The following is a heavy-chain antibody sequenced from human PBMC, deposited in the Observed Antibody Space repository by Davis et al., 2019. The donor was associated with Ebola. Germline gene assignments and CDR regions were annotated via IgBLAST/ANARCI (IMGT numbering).Heavy chain of an antibody. V-gene: IGHV3-23*01. J-gene: IGHJ4*02. CDR3: AKDGDYSSAWNFDH. Sequence: PGGSLRLSCAASGFTFRSYAMSWVRQAPGKGLQWVSDISSSGFSTYYADSVKGRFTNSRDTSKNTVHLQMNSLRADDTAVYYCAKDGDYSSAWNFDHWGKGTLVTVSS. D-gene: IGHD6-19*01. CDR1: GFTFRSYA. CDR2: ISSSGFST.